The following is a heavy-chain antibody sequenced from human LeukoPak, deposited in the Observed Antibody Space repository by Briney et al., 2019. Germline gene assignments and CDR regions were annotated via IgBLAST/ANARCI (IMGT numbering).Heavy chain of an antibody. Sequence: GGSLRLSCAASGITFSSHAMSWVRQAPGKGLEWVSLISGSGGHTYYGDSVKGRFTISRDNSTNRLYLQMNSLRPEDTAVYYCAKGGAATMRDGYNYYYYYMEVWGRGTAVTVSS. CDR2: ISGSGGHT. D-gene: IGHD5-24*01. CDR3: AKGGAATMRDGYNYYYYYMEV. J-gene: IGHJ6*03. CDR1: GITFSSHA. V-gene: IGHV3-23*01.